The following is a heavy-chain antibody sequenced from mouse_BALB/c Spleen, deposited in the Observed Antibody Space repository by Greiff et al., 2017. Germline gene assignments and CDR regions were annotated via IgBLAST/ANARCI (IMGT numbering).Heavy chain of an antibody. V-gene: IGHV1-54*01. Sequence: VQLQQSGAELVRPGTSVKVSCKASGYAFTNYLIEWVKQRPGQGLEWIGVINPGSGGTNYNEKFKGKATLTADKSSSTAYMQLSSLTSDDSAVYFCSRHGSRGAYARDYWGQGTAVTVSS. CDR2: INPGSGGT. D-gene: IGHD1-1*01. CDR1: GYAFTNYL. CDR3: SRHGSRGAYARDY. J-gene: IGHJ4*01.